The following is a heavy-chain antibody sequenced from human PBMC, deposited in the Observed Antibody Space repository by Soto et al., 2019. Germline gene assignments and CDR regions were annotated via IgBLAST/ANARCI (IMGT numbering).Heavy chain of an antibody. J-gene: IGHJ3*02. CDR2: ISSDGSNK. V-gene: IGHV3-30*18. Sequence: GGSLRLSCAASGFTFSSYGMHWFRQAPGKGLEWVAVISSDGSNKYYADTVKGRLTLSSDNSENTLYLQMNSLRAEDTALYYSAKAFRLRIGVRFLEGLPGALDIWGQGTMVTVSS. CDR1: GFTFSSYG. CDR3: AKAFRLRIGVRFLEGLPGALDI. D-gene: IGHD3-3*01.